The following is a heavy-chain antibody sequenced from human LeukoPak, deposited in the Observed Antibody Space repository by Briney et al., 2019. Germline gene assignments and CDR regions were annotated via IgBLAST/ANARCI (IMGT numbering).Heavy chain of an antibody. CDR2: IFGDSKEI. CDR1: GITFSTYP. D-gene: IGHD3-10*02. J-gene: IGHJ4*02. V-gene: IGHV3-23*01. Sequence: GGSLRLSCAASGITFSTYPMIWVRQVPGKGLEWVSVIFGDSKEIHYADSVKGRSTISRDNSKNTLFLQMNSLRSEDTAVYYCANYVQRLAPSDYWGQGTLVTVSS. CDR3: ANYVQRLAPSDY.